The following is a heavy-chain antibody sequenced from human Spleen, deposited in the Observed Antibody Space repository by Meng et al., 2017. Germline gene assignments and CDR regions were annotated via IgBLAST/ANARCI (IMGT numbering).Heavy chain of an antibody. D-gene: IGHD2-21*01. V-gene: IGHV1-2*06. J-gene: IGHJ4*02. CDR2: IIPNSGDT. CDR1: GHTFTTFG. Sequence: ASVKVSCKASGHTFTTFGITWVRQAPGQGLEWMGHIIPNSGDTLYAPKFQGRASMTADTSIGTAYVELSGLRSDDTAIYYCVRDENISLGKLFGDYWGQGTLVTVSS. CDR3: VRDENISLGKLFGDY.